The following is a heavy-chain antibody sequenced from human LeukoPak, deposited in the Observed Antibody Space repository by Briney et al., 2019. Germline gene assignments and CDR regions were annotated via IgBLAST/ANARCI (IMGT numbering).Heavy chain of an antibody. Sequence: GGSLRLSCAASGFTFSDYYASWIRQAPGKGLEYISYINSRSNYIDYADSVQGRFTISRDNAKNSLYLQMNSLRAGDTAVYFCARGTRRGDNYFDFWGQETMVTVSS. V-gene: IGHV3-11*06. J-gene: IGHJ4*02. CDR3: ARGTRRGDNYFDF. CDR1: GFTFSDYY. D-gene: IGHD3-10*01. CDR2: INSRSNYI.